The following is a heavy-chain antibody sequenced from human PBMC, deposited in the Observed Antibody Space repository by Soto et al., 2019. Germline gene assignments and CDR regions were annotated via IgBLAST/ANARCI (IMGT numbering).Heavy chain of an antibody. J-gene: IGHJ2*01. CDR3: AREYGDYVKAYFDL. V-gene: IGHV3-33*01. CDR1: GFTFSSYG. CDR2: IWYDGSNK. D-gene: IGHD4-17*01. Sequence: GGSLRLSCAASGFTFSSYGMHWVRQAPGKGLEWVAVIWYDGSNKYYADSVKGRFTISRDNSKNTLYLQMNSLRAEDTAVYYCAREYGDYVKAYFDLWGRGTLVTVS.